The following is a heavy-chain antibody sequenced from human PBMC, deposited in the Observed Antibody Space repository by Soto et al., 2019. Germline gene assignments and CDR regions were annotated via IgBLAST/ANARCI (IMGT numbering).Heavy chain of an antibody. Sequence: SETLSLTCTVSGGSISSGDCYWSWIRQPPGKGLEWIGYIYYSGSTYYNPSLKSRVTISVDTSKNQFSLKLSSVTAADTAVYYCARDRPYFDILTGPSGFDPWGQGTLVTVSS. J-gene: IGHJ5*02. CDR3: ARDRPYFDILTGPSGFDP. CDR1: GGSISSGDCY. V-gene: IGHV4-30-4*01. CDR2: IYYSGST. D-gene: IGHD3-9*01.